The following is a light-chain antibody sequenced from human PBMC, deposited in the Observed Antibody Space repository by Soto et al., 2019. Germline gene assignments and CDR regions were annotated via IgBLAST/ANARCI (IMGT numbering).Light chain of an antibody. J-gene: IGLJ2*01. CDR1: SSDVGGYNY. CDR2: DVS. Sequence: QSALTQPASVSGSPGQSITISCTGTSSDVGGYNYVSWHQQHPGKAPKLMIYDVSNRPSGVSNRFSGSKSGNTASLTISGLQAEDEADYYGRSYTSSSTGVAFGGGTKLTVL. CDR3: RSYTSSSTGVA. V-gene: IGLV2-14*01.